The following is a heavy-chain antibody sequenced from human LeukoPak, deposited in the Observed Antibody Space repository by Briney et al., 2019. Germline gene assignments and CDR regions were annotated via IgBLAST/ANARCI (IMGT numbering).Heavy chain of an antibody. J-gene: IGHJ4*02. CDR1: GFTFTTYT. CDR2: IKQDGSEK. Sequence: GGSLRLSCAASGFTFTTYTMNWVRQAPGKGLEWVANIKQDGSEKYYVDSVKGRFTISRDNAKNSLYLQMNSLRAEDTAVYYCARVSGTATYFDYWGQGTLVTVSS. CDR3: ARVSGTATYFDY. V-gene: IGHV3-7*01. D-gene: IGHD5-18*01.